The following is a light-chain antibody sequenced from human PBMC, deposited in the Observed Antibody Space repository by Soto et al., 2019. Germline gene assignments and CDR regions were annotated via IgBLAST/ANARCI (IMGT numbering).Light chain of an antibody. CDR2: LNSDGSH. J-gene: IGLJ3*02. CDR1: SGHSSNA. Sequence: QHVLTQSPSACASLGASVTVTCTLSSGHSSNAVAWHQQQPEKGPRYLMRLNSDGSHSKGDGIPDRFTGSSSGADRYLTISSLQSEDEADYYCQTWGTGIVVFGGGTKLTVL. V-gene: IGLV4-69*01. CDR3: QTWGTGIVV.